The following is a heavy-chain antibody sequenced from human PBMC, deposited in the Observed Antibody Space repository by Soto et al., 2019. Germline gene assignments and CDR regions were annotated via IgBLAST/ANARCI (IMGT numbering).Heavy chain of an antibody. V-gene: IGHV1-3*01. D-gene: IGHD3-9*01. CDR2: INAGNGNT. Sequence: ASVKVSCKASGYTFTSYAMHWVRQAPGQRLEWMGWINAGNGNTKYSQKFQGRVTITRDTSASTAYMELSSLRSEDTAVYYCASDKRRAGYYRDAFDIWGQGTMVTVSS. CDR1: GYTFTSYA. J-gene: IGHJ3*02. CDR3: ASDKRRAGYYRDAFDI.